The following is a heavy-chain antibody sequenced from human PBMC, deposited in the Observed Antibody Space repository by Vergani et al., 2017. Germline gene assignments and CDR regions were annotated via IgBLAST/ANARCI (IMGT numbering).Heavy chain of an antibody. CDR2: IYSGGST. CDR1: GFTVSSNY. CDR3: ARDFYYDSSGVDY. J-gene: IGHJ4*02. D-gene: IGHD3-22*01. V-gene: IGHV3-66*01. Sequence: EVQLVESGGGLVQPGGSLRLSCAASGFTVSSNYMSWVRQAPGKGLEWGSVIYSGGSTYYADSVKGRFTISRDNSKNTLYLQMNSLRAEDTAVYYCARDFYYDSSGVDYWGQGTLVTVSS.